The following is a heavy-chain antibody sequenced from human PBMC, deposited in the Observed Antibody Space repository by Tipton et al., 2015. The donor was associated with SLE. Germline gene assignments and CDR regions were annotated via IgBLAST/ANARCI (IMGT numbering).Heavy chain of an antibody. CDR3: ASSVGAPFDY. V-gene: IGHV3-66*02. J-gene: IGHJ4*02. Sequence: SLRLSCAASGFIFSRYSMNWVRQAPGKGLEWVSVIYSGGSTYYADSVKGRFTISRDNSKNTLYLQMNSLRTEDTAVYYCASSVGAPFDYWGQGTLVTVSS. CDR2: IYSGGST. D-gene: IGHD3-3*01. CDR1: GFIFSRYS.